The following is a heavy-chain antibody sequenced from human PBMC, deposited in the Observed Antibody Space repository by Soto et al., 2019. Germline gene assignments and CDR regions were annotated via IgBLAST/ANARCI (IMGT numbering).Heavy chain of an antibody. D-gene: IGHD4-4*01. CDR1: GYTFTGYY. Sequence: GASVKVSCKASGYTFTGYYMHWVRQAPGQGLEWMGWINPNSGGTNYAQKFQGRVTMTRDTSISTAYMELSRLRSDDTAVYYCARGKPPYDYSSYYYYGMDVWGQGTTVTVS. CDR2: INPNSGGT. V-gene: IGHV1-2*02. J-gene: IGHJ6*02. CDR3: ARGKPPYDYSSYYYYGMDV.